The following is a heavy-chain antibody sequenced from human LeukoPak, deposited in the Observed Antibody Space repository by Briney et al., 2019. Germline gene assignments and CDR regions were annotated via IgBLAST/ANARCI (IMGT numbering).Heavy chain of an antibody. D-gene: IGHD5-12*01. V-gene: IGHV3-7*01. CDR1: GFTFSSYW. CDR2: IKQDGSEK. Sequence: GGSLRLSCAASGFTFSSYWMSWVRQAPGKGLEWVAIIKQDGSEKYYVDSVKGRFTISRDNAKNSLYLQMNSLRDEDTAVYYCARDKVKSGYPRGMDVWGQGTTVTVSS. CDR3: ARDKVKSGYPRGMDV. J-gene: IGHJ6*02.